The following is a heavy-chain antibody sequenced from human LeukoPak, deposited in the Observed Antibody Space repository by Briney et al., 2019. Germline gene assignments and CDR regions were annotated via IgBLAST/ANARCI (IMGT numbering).Heavy chain of an antibody. CDR1: GFDFSSFA. CDR2: ISSSGHLA. J-gene: IGHJ4*02. Sequence: PGGSLRLSCAASGFDFSSFAISWVRQAPGRGLEWVSGISSSGHLAFYADSVQGRFSVSRDNSRNTLYLQMDSLRAEDTALYYCAIEVVMTTAPFGYSFDSWGQGTLVTVSS. D-gene: IGHD3-22*01. V-gene: IGHV3-23*01. CDR3: AIEVVMTTAPFGYSFDS.